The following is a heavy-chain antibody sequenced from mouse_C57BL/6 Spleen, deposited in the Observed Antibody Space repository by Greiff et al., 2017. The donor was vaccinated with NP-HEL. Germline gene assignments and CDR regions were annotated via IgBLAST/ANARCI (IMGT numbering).Heavy chain of an antibody. V-gene: IGHV1-82*01. CDR3: ARTYYSNPYYAMED. J-gene: IGHJ4*01. Sequence: QVQLQQSGPELVKPGASVKISCKASGYAFSSSWMNWVKQRPGKGLEWIGRIYPGDGDTNYNGKFKGKATLTADKSSSTAYMQLSSLTSEDSAVYFCARTYYSNPYYAMEDWGQGTSVTVSS. D-gene: IGHD2-5*01. CDR2: IYPGDGDT. CDR1: GYAFSSSW.